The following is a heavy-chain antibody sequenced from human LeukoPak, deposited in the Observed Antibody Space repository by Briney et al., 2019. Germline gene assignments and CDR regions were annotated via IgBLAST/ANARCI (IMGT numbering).Heavy chain of an antibody. CDR3: VRNLAVAGTCFDS. V-gene: IGHV3-7*03. Sequence: GGSLRLSCEASGFTFSSFAMSWVRQAPGTGLEWVANIKQDGSDRNYVTSVRGRFTISRDNAESSLYLQMNSLRVEDTAVYYCVRNLAVAGTCFDSWGQGTLVTVSS. J-gene: IGHJ4*02. CDR1: GFTFSSFA. CDR2: IKQDGSDR. D-gene: IGHD6-19*01.